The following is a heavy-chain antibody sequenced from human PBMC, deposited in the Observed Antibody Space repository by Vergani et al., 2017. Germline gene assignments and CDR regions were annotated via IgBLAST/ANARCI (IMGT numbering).Heavy chain of an antibody. CDR3: GRVADFYGLGSRLLDL. CDR1: GGSMSGYY. D-gene: IGHD3-10*01. CDR2: MYHSGST. Sequence: QVRLQESGPGLVKPSETLSLTCSVSGGSMSGYYWSWIRQPPGKELGWIGYMYHSGSTNYNPSLKTRVTISGDTSKNQFSLKLNSVTAADTAVYYCGRVADFYGLGSRLLDLWGQGILVTVSS. J-gene: IGHJ5*02. V-gene: IGHV4-59*01.